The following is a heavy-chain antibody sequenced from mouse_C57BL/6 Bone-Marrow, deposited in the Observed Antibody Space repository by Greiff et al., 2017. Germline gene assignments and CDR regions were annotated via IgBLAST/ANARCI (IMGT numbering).Heavy chain of an antibody. V-gene: IGHV1-26*01. CDR2: INPNNGGT. CDR1: GYTFTDYY. Sequence: VQLQQSGPELVKPGASVKISCKASGYTFTDYYMNWVKQSHGKSLEWIGDINPNNGGTSYNQKFKGKATLTVDKSSSTAYMELRSLTSEDSAVYYCALYDGSFDCWGQGTTLTVSS. J-gene: IGHJ2*01. CDR3: ALYDGSFDC. D-gene: IGHD2-3*01.